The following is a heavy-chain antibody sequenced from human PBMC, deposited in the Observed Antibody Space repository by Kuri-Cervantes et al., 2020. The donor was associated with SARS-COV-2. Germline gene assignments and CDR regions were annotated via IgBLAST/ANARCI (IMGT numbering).Heavy chain of an antibody. V-gene: IGHV5-51*01. CDR1: GYSFTSYW. CDR2: IYPGDSDT. J-gene: IGHJ4*02. D-gene: IGHD3-10*02. CDR3: ARPETAYYVGY. Sequence: KVSCKGSGYSFTSYWIGWVRQMPGKSLEWMGIIYPGDSDTRYSPSFQGQVTISADKSISTAYLQWSSLKASDTAMYYCARPETAYYVGYWGQGTLVTVSS.